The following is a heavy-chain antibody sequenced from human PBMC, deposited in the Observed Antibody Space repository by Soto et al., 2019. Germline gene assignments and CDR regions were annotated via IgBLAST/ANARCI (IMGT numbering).Heavy chain of an antibody. CDR1: GFTFSSYA. CDR2: ISSGGTRI. CDR3: AKAPHASDYAGRGFDF. V-gene: IGHV3-23*01. Sequence: EVQLLESGGGLQQPGGSLRLSCAASGFTFSSYAMGWVRQAPGKGLEWVSSISSGGTRIYYADSVRGRFTISRDNSKSTLYLQRNSLRAEDAAVFYCAKAPHASDYAGRGFDFWGQGTLVNVSS. J-gene: IGHJ4*02. D-gene: IGHD5-12*01.